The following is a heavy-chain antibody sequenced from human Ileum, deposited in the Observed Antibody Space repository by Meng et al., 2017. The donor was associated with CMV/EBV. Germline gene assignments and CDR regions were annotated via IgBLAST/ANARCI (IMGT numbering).Heavy chain of an antibody. V-gene: IGHV4-61*01. J-gene: IGHJ4*02. CDR3: ARNIFRGVPPDY. CDR2: IFYTGST. D-gene: IGHD3-9*01. CDR1: GGSVRRDTHS. Sequence: FSGGSVRRDTHSWSWIRQPPGKGLEWIGYIFYTGSTKYNPSLKSRVTISLDTSKNQFSLRVNSVTAADTAVYYCARNIFRGVPPDYWGQGTLVTVSS.